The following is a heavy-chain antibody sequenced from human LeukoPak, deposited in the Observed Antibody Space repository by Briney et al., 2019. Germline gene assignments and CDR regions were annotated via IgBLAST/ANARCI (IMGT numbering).Heavy chain of an antibody. D-gene: IGHD4/OR15-4a*01. CDR1: GFTVSSNS. Sequence: GGSLRLSCTVSGFTVSSNSMSWVRQAPGKGLEWVSFIYSDNTHYSDSVQGRFTISRDNSKNTLYPQMNSLRAEDTAVYYCARRAGAYSHPYDYWGQGTLVTVSS. V-gene: IGHV3-53*01. CDR3: ARRAGAYSHPYDY. CDR2: IYSDNT. J-gene: IGHJ4*02.